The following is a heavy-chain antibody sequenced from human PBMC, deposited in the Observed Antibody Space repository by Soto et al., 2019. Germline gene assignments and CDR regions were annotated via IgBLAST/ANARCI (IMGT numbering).Heavy chain of an antibody. CDR1: AGSISGHS. D-gene: IGHD6-19*01. J-gene: IGHJ4*02. CDR2: IFYTGST. CDR3: ARVGSSGWSPDY. Sequence: SETLSLTCTVSAGSISGHSRISIRQSPGKGLEWIEHIFYTGSTNYTPSLKSRVTLSAETSKNQLSLRLTSVTAAETAVYYCARVGSSGWSPDYWGQGTLLTVSS. V-gene: IGHV4-59*11.